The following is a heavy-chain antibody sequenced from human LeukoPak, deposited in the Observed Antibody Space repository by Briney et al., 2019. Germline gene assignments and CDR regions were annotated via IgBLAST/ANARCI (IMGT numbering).Heavy chain of an antibody. J-gene: IGHJ4*02. V-gene: IGHV7-4-1*02. CDR1: GYTFTSYA. CDR3: ARILRRGYSYGDFDY. D-gene: IGHD5-18*01. Sequence: ASVKVSCKASGYTFTSYAMNWVRQAPGQGLEWMGWINTNTGNPTYAQGFTGRFVFSLDTSVSTAYLQISSLKAEDTAVYYCARILRRGYSYGDFDYWGQGTLVTVSS. CDR2: INTNTGNP.